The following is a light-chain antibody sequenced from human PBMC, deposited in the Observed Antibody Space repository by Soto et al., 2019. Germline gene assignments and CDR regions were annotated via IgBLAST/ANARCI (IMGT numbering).Light chain of an antibody. J-gene: IGKJ4*01. CDR1: QSVSSN. CDR3: QQYNNWVLT. CDR2: GAS. Sequence: EIVMTQSPATLSVSPGERATLSCRASQSVSSNLAWYQQKPGQAPRLLIYGASTRATGIPARFSGSGSGTEFTLTISSLQSEDFAVYYCQQYNNWVLTFGGGT. V-gene: IGKV3-15*01.